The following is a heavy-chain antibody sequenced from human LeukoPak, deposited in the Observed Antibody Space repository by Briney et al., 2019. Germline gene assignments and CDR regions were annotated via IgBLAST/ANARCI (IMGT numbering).Heavy chain of an antibody. Sequence: GGSLRLSCAASGFTFSNYWMSWVRQAPGKGLEWVANIEEDGTREDYVDSVRGRFTDSRDNANNAVYLQMNSLRAEDTAVYYCVSQQLAPPWGQGTLVTVSS. V-gene: IGHV3-7*01. D-gene: IGHD5-24*01. CDR1: GFTFSNYW. CDR3: VSQQLAPP. J-gene: IGHJ5*02. CDR2: IEEDGTRE.